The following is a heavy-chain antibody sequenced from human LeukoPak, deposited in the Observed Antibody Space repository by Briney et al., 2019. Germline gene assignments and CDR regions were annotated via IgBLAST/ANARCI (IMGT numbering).Heavy chain of an antibody. V-gene: IGHV3-30*02. D-gene: IGHD2-15*01. CDR3: ARDLRASKYCSGGSCYPGDY. CDR2: IRYPGSNK. Sequence: VGSLRLSCSASGFTFSSYGMHCFRQAPGIRLWFVAFIRYPGSNKYYVDSVKGRFTISRDNAKNSLYLQMNSLRAEDTAVYYCARDLRASKYCSGGSCYPGDYWGQGTLVTVSS. J-gene: IGHJ4*02. CDR1: GFTFSSYG.